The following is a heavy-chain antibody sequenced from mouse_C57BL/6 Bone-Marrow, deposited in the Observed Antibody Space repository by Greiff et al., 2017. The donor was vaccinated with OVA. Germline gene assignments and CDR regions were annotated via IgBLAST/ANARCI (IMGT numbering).Heavy chain of an antibody. CDR2: IDPSDSET. Sequence: QVQLQQPGAELVRPGSSVKLSCKASGYTFTSYWMHWVKQRPIQGLEWIGNIDPSDSETHYNQKFKDKATLTVDKSSSTAYMQLSSLTSEDSAVYSCALYYGSSHWCFDVWGTGTTVTVSS. CDR1: GYTFTSYW. V-gene: IGHV1-52*01. D-gene: IGHD1-1*01. CDR3: ALYYGSSHWCFDV. J-gene: IGHJ1*03.